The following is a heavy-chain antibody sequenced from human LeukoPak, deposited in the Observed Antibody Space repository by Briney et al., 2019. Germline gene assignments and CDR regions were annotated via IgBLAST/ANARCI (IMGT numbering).Heavy chain of an antibody. V-gene: IGHV3-48*03. Sequence: GGSLRLSCAASGFTFSSYEMNWVRQAPGKGLEWVSYISSSGSTIYYADSVKGRFTISRDNANNSLYLQMNSLRAEDTAVYYCARDLSIDSSGYYPAGNAFDIWGQGTMVTVSS. CDR1: GFTFSSYE. J-gene: IGHJ3*02. CDR3: ARDLSIDSSGYYPAGNAFDI. D-gene: IGHD3-22*01. CDR2: ISSSGSTI.